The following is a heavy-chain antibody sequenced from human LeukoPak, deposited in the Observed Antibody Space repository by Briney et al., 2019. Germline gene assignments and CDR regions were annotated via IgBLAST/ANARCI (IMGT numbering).Heavy chain of an antibody. D-gene: IGHD6-19*01. CDR2: ISYDGGKE. CDR3: AKEVNSGFIDS. CDR1: GFTFRTYG. V-gene: IGHV3-30*18. J-gene: IGHJ4*02. Sequence: GGPLRLSCATSGFTFRTYGMHWVRQAPGKGLEWVALISYDGGKEYYADSVKGRFTISRDNFKNTVYLQMNSLRVEDTALFYCAKEVNSGFIDSWGQGTLVTVSS.